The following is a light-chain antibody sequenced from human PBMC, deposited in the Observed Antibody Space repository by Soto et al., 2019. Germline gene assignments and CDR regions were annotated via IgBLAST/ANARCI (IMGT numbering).Light chain of an antibody. CDR1: SSDVGGYNY. J-gene: IGLJ1*01. CDR3: FSKISGFVYG. Sequence: QSVLTQPASVSGSPGQSITISCTGTSSDVGGYNYVSWYQQHPGKAPKLMIYDVNNRPSGISDRFSGSKSGDTASLTISGLQAEDEADYFCFSKISGFVYGFGTGTKVTVL. CDR2: DVN. V-gene: IGLV2-14*01.